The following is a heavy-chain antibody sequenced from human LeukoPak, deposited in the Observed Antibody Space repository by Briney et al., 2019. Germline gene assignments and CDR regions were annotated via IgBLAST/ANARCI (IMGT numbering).Heavy chain of an antibody. D-gene: IGHD5-24*01. CDR1: GFTVSSNY. V-gene: IGHV3-53*01. CDR3: ARGDGYNFWEY. J-gene: IGHJ4*02. CDR2: IYSAGSGGAT. Sequence: GGSLRLSCAAPGFTVSSNYMSWVRQAPGKGLEWVSVIYSAGSGGATYYADSVTGRFTISRDSSMSTLYLQMNSLRVEDTAVYYCARGDGYNFWEYWGQGTLVTVSS.